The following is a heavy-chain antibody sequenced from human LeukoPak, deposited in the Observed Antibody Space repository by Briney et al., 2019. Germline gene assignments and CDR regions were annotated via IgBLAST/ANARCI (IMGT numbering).Heavy chain of an antibody. D-gene: IGHD3-10*01. CDR1: GFIVSTNY. CDR3: ASFYYNSGYGAFDI. Sequence: GGSLRLSCAASGFIVSTNYMSWVRQAPGKGLEWVSVIYSGGSTKYADSVKGRFTISRDISKNTLYLQMNNLRAEDTAVYYCASFYYNSGYGAFDIWGQGTVVTVSS. CDR2: IYSGGST. J-gene: IGHJ3*02. V-gene: IGHV3-53*01.